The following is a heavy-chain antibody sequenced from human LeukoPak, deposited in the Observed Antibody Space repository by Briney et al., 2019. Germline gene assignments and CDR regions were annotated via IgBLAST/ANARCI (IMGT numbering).Heavy chain of an antibody. V-gene: IGHV3-48*03. J-gene: IGHJ4*02. D-gene: IGHD3-22*01. CDR1: GFTFSSYE. CDR2: ISSSGSTI. CDR3: ARDPLDSSGYYYGGSFDY. Sequence: GGSLRLSCAAPGFTFSSYEMNWVRQAPGKGLEWVSYISSSGSTIYYADSVKGRFTISRDNAKNSLYLQMNSLRDEDTGVYYCARDPLDSSGYYYGGSFDYWGQGTLVIVSS.